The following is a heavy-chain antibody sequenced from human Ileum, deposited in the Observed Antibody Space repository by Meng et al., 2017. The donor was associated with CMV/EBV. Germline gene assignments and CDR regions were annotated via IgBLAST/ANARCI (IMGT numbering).Heavy chain of an antibody. CDR2: INSDGSSP. V-gene: IGHV3-74*01. D-gene: IGHD7-27*01. Sequence: GESLKIPCTTSGFTFSSDWMHWVRQAPGKGLVWVSTINSDGSSPRYADSVTGRFTISRDNARNTLYLQMNSLRAEDTAVYFCAGEGEITGGAIDYWGQGTLVTVSS. CDR1: GFTFSSDW. J-gene: IGHJ4*02. CDR3: AGEGEITGGAIDY.